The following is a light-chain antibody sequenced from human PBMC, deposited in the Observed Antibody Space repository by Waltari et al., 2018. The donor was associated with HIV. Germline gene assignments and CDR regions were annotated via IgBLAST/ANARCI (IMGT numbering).Light chain of an antibody. J-gene: IGKJ5*01. CDR2: EAS. Sequence: DLVLTQSPETLSVSLGERAAIHCRAGESVLSSSNNLKYFAWYQQRPGQPPTLLFSEASSRSSGCPARFTASGSRTDFTLTIDDLQADDVAVYFCQQYYSTPTFGRGTQLV. V-gene: IGKV4-1*01. CDR1: ESVLSSSNNLKY. CDR3: QQYYSTPT.